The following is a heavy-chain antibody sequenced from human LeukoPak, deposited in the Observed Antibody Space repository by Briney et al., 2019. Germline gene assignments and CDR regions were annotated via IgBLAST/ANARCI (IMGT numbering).Heavy chain of an antibody. Sequence: GGSLRLSCAASGFTFDDYGMSWVRQAPGKGLEWVSGINWNGGSTGYADSVKGRFTISRDNAKNSLYLQMNSLRAEDTALYYCARDPYSSSPDYFDYWGQGTLVTVSS. CDR2: INWNGGST. CDR1: GFTFDDYG. CDR3: ARDPYSSSPDYFDY. V-gene: IGHV3-20*04. J-gene: IGHJ4*02. D-gene: IGHD6-6*01.